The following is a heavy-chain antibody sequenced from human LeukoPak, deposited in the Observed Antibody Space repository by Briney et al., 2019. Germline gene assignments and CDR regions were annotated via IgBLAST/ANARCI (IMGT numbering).Heavy chain of an antibody. CDR2: IKQDGSEK. Sequence: GGSLRLSCAASGFTFSSYWMSWVRQAPGKGLEWVANIKQDGSEKYYVDSVKGRFTISRDNAKNSLYLQMNSLRAEDTAVYYCARGIAARLFYNWFDPWGQGTLVTVSS. V-gene: IGHV3-7*01. J-gene: IGHJ5*02. CDR3: ARGIAARLFYNWFDP. CDR1: GFTFSSYW. D-gene: IGHD6-6*01.